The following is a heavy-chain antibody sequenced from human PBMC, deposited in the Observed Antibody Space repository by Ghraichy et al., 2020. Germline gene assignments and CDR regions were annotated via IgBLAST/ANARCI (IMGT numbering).Heavy chain of an antibody. CDR1: GFIFTNYC. CDR3: ARDLGTYYYPSGSSMDV. CDR2: ISSSSTYI. Sequence: LSLTCAASGFIFTNYCINWVRQAPGKGLEWVSSISSSSTYIYYADSVKGRFTISRDNAKNSLYLQLNSLRAEDTAVYYCARDLGTYYYPSGSSMDVWGQGTTVTVSS. J-gene: IGHJ6*02. V-gene: IGHV3-21*01. D-gene: IGHD3-10*01.